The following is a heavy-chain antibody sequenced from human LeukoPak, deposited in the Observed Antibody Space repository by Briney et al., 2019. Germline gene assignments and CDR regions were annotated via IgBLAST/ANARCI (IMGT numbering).Heavy chain of an antibody. CDR3: ARRVGAVAD. J-gene: IGHJ4*02. CDR2: IYYSGST. CDR1: GGSISSSSYY. Sequence: SETLSLTCTVSGGSISSSSYYWGWIRQPPGKGLEWIGSIYYSGSTYYNPSLKSRVTISVDTSKNQFSLKLSSVTAADTAVYYCARRVGAVADWGQGTLVTVSS. D-gene: IGHD6-19*01. V-gene: IGHV4-39*01.